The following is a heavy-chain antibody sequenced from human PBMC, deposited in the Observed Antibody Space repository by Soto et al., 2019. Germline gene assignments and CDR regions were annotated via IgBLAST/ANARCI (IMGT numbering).Heavy chain of an antibody. J-gene: IGHJ6*02. CDR1: GYSFTNYW. D-gene: IGHD2-2*01. Sequence: GESLKISCNGSGYSFTNYWISWVRQMPGKGLEWMGKIDPSDSYTNYSPSFQGHVTVSADKSTSTAYLQWNSLKASNTAIYYCARHNYCSGTSCFYYYGMDVWGQGTTVTVSS. CDR2: IDPSDSYT. V-gene: IGHV5-10-1*01. CDR3: ARHNYCSGTSCFYYYGMDV.